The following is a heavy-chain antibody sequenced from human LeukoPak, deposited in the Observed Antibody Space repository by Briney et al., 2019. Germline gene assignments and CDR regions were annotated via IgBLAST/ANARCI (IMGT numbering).Heavy chain of an antibody. Sequence: PGGSLRLSCAACGFTFSSYAMTWVRQAPGKGPEWVSAISGSGGSTYYADSVKGRFTISRDNSKNTLYMQMNSLRAEDTAVYYCAKERSFGTWLGDYWGQGTPVTVSS. CDR3: AKERSFGTWLGDY. D-gene: IGHD2/OR15-2a*01. CDR2: ISGSGGST. V-gene: IGHV3-23*01. CDR1: GFTFSSYA. J-gene: IGHJ4*02.